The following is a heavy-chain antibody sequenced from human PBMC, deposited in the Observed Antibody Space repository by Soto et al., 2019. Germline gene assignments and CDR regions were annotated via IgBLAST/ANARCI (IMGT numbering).Heavy chain of an antibody. CDR2: INAGNGNT. V-gene: IGHV1-3*01. Sequence: ASVKVSCKASGYTFTSYAMHWVRQAPGQRLEWMGWINAGNGNTKYSQKFQGRVTITRDTSASTAYMELSSLRSEDTAVYYCARDRGYYGSGSYLWSPNPPGNWFDPWGQGTLVTVSS. D-gene: IGHD3-10*01. CDR3: ARDRGYYGSGSYLWSPNPPGNWFDP. CDR1: GYTFTSYA. J-gene: IGHJ5*02.